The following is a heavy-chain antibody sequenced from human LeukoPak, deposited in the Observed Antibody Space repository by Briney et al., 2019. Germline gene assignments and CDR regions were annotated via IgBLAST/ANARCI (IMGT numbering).Heavy chain of an antibody. CDR3: AVGCCSSTSCYSYYYYGMDV. Sequence: ASVKVSCKASGYTFTSYGISWVRQAPGQGLEWMGWISAYNGNTNYAQKLQGRVTMTTDTSTSTAYMELRSLRSDDTAVYYCAVGCCSSTSCYSYYYYGMDVWGQGTTVTVSS. V-gene: IGHV1-18*01. D-gene: IGHD2-2*03. J-gene: IGHJ6*02. CDR1: GYTFTSYG. CDR2: ISAYNGNT.